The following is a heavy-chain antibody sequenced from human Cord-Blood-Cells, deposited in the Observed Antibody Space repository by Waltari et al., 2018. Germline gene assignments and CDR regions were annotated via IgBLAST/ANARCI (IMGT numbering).Heavy chain of an antibody. CDR2: IGTAGDT. D-gene: IGHD1-26*01. V-gene: IGHV3-13*01. CDR1: GFTFSSYD. CDR3: ASSSGSYGGVAFDI. Sequence: EVQLVESGGGLVQPGGSLRLSCAASGFTFSSYDMHWVRQATGKGLEWVSAIGTAGDTYDPGSVKGRFTISRENAKNSLYLQMNSLRAGDTAVYYCASSSGSYGGVAFDIWGQGTMVTVSS. J-gene: IGHJ3*02.